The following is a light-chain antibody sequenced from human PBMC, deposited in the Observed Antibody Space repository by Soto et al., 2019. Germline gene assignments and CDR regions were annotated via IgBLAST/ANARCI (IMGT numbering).Light chain of an antibody. J-gene: IGKJ1*01. CDR1: QSVSSN. CDR2: GAS. V-gene: IGKV3-15*01. CDR3: QQYSNWPPWT. Sequence: ETVMTQSPATLSVSPGERATLSCRASQSVSSNLAWFQQKPGQPPRLLIYGASNRATGIPARFSGSGSGTEFTLTITSLQSEDSAVYYCQQYSNWPPWTFGQGTKVDIK.